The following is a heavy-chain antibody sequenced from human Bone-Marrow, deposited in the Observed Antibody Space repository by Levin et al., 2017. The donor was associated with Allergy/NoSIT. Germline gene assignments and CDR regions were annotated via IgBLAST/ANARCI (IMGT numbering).Heavy chain of an antibody. CDR1: GGSFSDYY. J-gene: IGHJ4*02. Sequence: NPSETLSLTCVVYGGSFSDYYYWTWIRQPPGKGLEWYGEINHSGSTDYNPSLKSRVTISIDTSKNQFSLKLTSVTAADAAVDYCARFRGSSGWYYPFDCWGQGTLVTVSS. CDR2: INHSGST. CDR3: ARFRGSSGWYYPFDC. D-gene: IGHD6-19*01. V-gene: IGHV4-34*01.